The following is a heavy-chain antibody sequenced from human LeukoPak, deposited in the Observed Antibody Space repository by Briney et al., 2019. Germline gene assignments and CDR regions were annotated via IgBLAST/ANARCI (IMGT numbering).Heavy chain of an antibody. CDR1: AFTFSNYA. J-gene: IGHJ4*02. CDR3: AKRGTIAAAGYYFDY. V-gene: IGHV3-23*01. Sequence: GGSLRLSFAASAFTFSNYAMAWVCQAPGKGLERVSAISGSSGDPYYADPVNGQFTVSRYKSKNTLYLQMNSLRAEDTAVYYCAKRGTIAAAGYYFDYWGEGTQVTVSS. D-gene: IGHD6-13*01. CDR2: ISGSSGDP.